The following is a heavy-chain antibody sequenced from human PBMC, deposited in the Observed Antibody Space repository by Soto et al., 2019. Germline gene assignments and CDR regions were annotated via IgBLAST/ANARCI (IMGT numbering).Heavy chain of an antibody. J-gene: IGHJ4*02. Sequence: EVQLLESGGGLVQPGGSLRVSCAASGFPFSNHAMSWVRQAPGKGLEWVSGISDGGDLIYYADSVKGRFSMSRDNSENMLYLQMTNLRAEETPIYFCAKRQGTGLATKNFDFWGQGALVTVSS. CDR3: AKRQGTGLATKNFDF. CDR1: GFPFSNHA. V-gene: IGHV3-23*01. CDR2: ISDGGDLI. D-gene: IGHD1-26*01.